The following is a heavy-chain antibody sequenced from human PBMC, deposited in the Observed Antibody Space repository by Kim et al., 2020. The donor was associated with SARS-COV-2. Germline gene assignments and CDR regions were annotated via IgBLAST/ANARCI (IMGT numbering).Heavy chain of an antibody. D-gene: IGHD2-15*01. CDR2: MNPDSGNT. V-gene: IGHV1-8*01. CDR1: GYTFTNHD. J-gene: IGHJ4*02. CDR3: ARGVRSCIGGICYRHDY. Sequence: ASVKVSCKTSGYTFTNHDSNWVRQATGQGLEWMGWMNPDSGNTVYAQNFQDRVIMTRKTSISTADMELSSLRTEDAAVYFCARGVRSCIGGICYRHDYWGQGTLGTVSS.